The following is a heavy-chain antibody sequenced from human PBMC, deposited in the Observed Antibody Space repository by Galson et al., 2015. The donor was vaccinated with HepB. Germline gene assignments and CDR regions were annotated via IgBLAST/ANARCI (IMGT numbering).Heavy chain of an antibody. CDR3: VRDSTATSQEPNKYYGVDV. CDR2: ISSSGTMK. V-gene: IGHV3-11*01. Sequence: SLRLSCAASGFTFSKYYMTWIRQAPGKGPEWVSYISSSGTMKYYADSVKGRFTVSRANAKNSVFLQLNSLRVEDTAVYFCVRDSTATSQEPNKYYGVDVWGQGTTVIVSS. CDR1: GFTFSKYY. J-gene: IGHJ6*02.